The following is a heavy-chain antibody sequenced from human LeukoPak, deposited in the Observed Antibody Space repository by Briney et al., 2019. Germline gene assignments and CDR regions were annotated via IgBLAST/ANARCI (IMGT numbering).Heavy chain of an antibody. V-gene: IGHV4-59*01. Sequence: SGTLSLTCTVSGGSISSYYWTWIRQPPGKGLEWIGYIYYSGTTYYNPSLKSRVTISLDMSKNKFSLNLTSVSVADTAVYYCARAGGYSGYASNWGQGTLVTVSS. CDR1: GGSISSYY. CDR2: IYYSGTT. D-gene: IGHD5-12*01. CDR3: ARAGGYSGYASN. J-gene: IGHJ4*02.